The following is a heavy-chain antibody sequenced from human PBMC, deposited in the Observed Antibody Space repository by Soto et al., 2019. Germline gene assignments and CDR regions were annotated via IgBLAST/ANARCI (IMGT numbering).Heavy chain of an antibody. CDR2: MTGSGGRI. CDR3: AQDFYSNGYPGCLDY. D-gene: IGHD3-22*01. V-gene: IGHV3-23*01. Sequence: GGSLRLSCAASGFTFSTFAMTWVRQAPGKGLEWVSAMTGSGGRIYYADSVKGRFTISRDNSTNALFLQMNSLRGEDTAVYYCAQDFYSNGYPGCLDYWGQGTLVTVSS. CDR1: GFTFSTFA. J-gene: IGHJ4*02.